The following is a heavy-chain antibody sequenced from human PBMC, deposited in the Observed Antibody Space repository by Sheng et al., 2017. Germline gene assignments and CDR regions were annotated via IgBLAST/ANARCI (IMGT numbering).Heavy chain of an antibody. J-gene: IGHJ6*03. V-gene: IGHV1-18*01. Sequence: QVQLVQSGAEVKKPGASVKVSCKASGYTFTSYGISWVRQAPGQGLEWMGWISAYNGNTNYAQKLQGRVTMTTDTSTSTAYMELRSLRSDDTAVYYCARDPSNPRLAYYDRYYYYYMDVWGKGTTVTVSS. D-gene: IGHD3-16*01. CDR2: ISAYNGNT. CDR1: GYTFTSYG. CDR3: ARDPSNPRLAYYDRYYYYYMDV.